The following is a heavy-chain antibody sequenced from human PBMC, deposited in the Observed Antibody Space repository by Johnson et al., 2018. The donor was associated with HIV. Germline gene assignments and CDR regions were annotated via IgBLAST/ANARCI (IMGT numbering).Heavy chain of an antibody. Sequence: QVQLVESGGGVVQPGKSLRLSCAASGFTFSSYAIHWVRQAPGKGLEWVAIIAYDGSKKYYADSVKGRFTISRDNSKNTLYLQMNSLRAEDTAVYFCATVWRNEGRHAFDIWGQGTMVTVSS. CDR2: IAYDGSKK. CDR1: GFTFSSYA. D-gene: IGHD1-1*01. CDR3: ATVWRNEGRHAFDI. V-gene: IGHV3-30*04. J-gene: IGHJ3*02.